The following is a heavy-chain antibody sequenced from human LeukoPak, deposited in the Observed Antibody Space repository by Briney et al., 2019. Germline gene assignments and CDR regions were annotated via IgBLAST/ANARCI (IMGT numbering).Heavy chain of an antibody. CDR1: GFTLSSNY. V-gene: IGHV3-53*01. J-gene: IGHJ4*02. CDR3: ARGLAAAGLYFDY. D-gene: IGHD6-13*01. CDR2: VYTGGST. Sequence: GGSLTLSCAASGFTLSSNYMTWVRQAPGKGLEWVSVVYTGGSTYSADSVKGRFTISRDNSKNTLYLQMNSLRAEDTAVYYCARGLAAAGLYFDYWGQGTLVTVSS.